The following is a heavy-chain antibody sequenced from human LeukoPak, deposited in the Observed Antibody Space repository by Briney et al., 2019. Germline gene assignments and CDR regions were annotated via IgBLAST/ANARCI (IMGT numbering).Heavy chain of an antibody. CDR1: GGSFSGYY. CDR3: ARGTLAVAGYYFDY. Sequence: SETLSLTCAVYGGSFSGYYWSWIRQPPGKGLEWIGEINHSGSTNYNPSLKSRVTISVDTSKNQFSLKLSSVTAADTAVYYRARGTLAVAGYYFDYWGQGTLVTVSS. V-gene: IGHV4-34*01. J-gene: IGHJ4*02. D-gene: IGHD6-19*01. CDR2: INHSGST.